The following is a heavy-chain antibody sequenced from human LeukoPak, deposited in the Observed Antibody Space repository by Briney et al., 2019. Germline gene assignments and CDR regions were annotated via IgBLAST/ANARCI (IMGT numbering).Heavy chain of an antibody. D-gene: IGHD6-13*01. CDR1: GGSISSYY. J-gene: IGHJ4*02. CDR2: IYYSGST. V-gene: IGHV4-59*12. CDR3: ARLGSAAAGTSGLDY. Sequence: MTSETLSLTCTVSGGSISSYYWSWIRQPPGKGLEWIGYIYYSGSTNYNPSLRSRVTISVDTSKNQFSLKLSSVTAADTAVYYCARLGSAAAGTSGLDYWGQGTLVTVSS.